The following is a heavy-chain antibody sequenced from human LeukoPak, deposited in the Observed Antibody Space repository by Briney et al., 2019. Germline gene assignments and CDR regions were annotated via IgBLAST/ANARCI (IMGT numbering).Heavy chain of an antibody. CDR2: IKQDGSEK. CDR1: GFTFSSYW. D-gene: IGHD6-19*01. J-gene: IGHJ4*02. V-gene: IGHV3-7*01. CDR3: ARETPGAVAGTPFDY. Sequence: GSLRLSCAASGFTFSSYWMSWVRQAPGKGLGWVANIKQDGSEKYYVDSVKGRFTISRDNAKNSLYLQMNSLRAEDTAVYYCARETPGAVAGTPFDYWGQGTLVTVSS.